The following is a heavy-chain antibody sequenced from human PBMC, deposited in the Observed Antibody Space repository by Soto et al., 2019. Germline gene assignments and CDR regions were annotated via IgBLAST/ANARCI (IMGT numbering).Heavy chain of an antibody. J-gene: IGHJ3*02. CDR1: GFTFSSYA. Sequence: AGGSLRLSCAASGFTFSSYAMHWVRQAPGKGLEWVAVISYDGSNKYYADSVKGRFTISRDNSKNTLYLQMNSLRAEDTAVYYCARDPVSMIVVVISAFDIWGQGTMVTVSS. CDR3: ARDPVSMIVVVISAFDI. D-gene: IGHD3-22*01. V-gene: IGHV3-30-3*01. CDR2: ISYDGSNK.